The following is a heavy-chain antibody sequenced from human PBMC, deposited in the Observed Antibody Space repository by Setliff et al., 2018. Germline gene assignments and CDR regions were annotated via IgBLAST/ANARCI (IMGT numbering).Heavy chain of an antibody. V-gene: IGHV4-39*01. J-gene: IGHJ4*02. Sequence: SETLSLTCTVSGGFINNGDYNWGWVRQPPGEGLEWIGSIYYSGSTYYNPSLKSRFTVSRDNAKNTLYLEMNNLRAEDSAVYYCARRGTTAFDFWGLGTLVTVSS. CDR2: IYYSGST. CDR3: ARRGTTAFDF. CDR1: GGFINNGDYN. D-gene: IGHD4-4*01.